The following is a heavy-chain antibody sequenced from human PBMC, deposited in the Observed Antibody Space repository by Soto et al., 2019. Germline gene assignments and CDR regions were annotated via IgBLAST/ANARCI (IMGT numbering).Heavy chain of an antibody. J-gene: IGHJ6*02. D-gene: IGHD6-6*01. Sequence: QVQLVQSGAEVKKPGSSVKVSCKASGGTFSSYAIGWVRQAPGQGLEWMGGIIPIFGTANYAQKFQGRVTITADESTSTAYMELSSLRSEDTAVYYCARDKGQMRSSSPRGYYYYYGMDVWGQGTTVTVSS. CDR3: ARDKGQMRSSSPRGYYYYYGMDV. V-gene: IGHV1-69*01. CDR1: GGTFSSYA. CDR2: IIPIFGTA.